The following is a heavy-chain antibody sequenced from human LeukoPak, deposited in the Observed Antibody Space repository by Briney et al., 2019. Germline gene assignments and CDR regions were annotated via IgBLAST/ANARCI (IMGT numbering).Heavy chain of an antibody. CDR3: GRHRFLDP. V-gene: IGHV4-59*08. J-gene: IGHJ5*02. CDR1: GGSITNDH. D-gene: IGHD2/OR15-2a*01. Sequence: SETLSLTCSVSGGSITNDHWSWIRQPPGKGLEWIGDIYYTGSTNYNPSLRSRVTMSIDTSKTQFSLHLTSVTAADTAVYFCGRHRFLDPWGQGTLVTVSS. CDR2: IYYTGST.